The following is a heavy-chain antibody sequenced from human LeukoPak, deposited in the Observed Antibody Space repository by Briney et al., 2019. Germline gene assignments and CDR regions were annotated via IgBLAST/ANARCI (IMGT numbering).Heavy chain of an antibody. CDR3: ARAPITSPFYFDY. Sequence: GGSLRLSCTASGFALINHGMNWFRKVPGKGLEWVPVINWSGGSTGYADPLRGRFTISRDNAKNSLYLQMDSLRAEDTALYYCARAPITSPFYFDYWGQGTLVTVSS. J-gene: IGHJ4*02. D-gene: IGHD2-2*01. V-gene: IGHV3-20*04. CDR2: INWSGGST. CDR1: GFALINHG.